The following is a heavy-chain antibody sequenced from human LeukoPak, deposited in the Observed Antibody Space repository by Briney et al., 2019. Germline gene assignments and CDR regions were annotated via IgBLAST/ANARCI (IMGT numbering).Heavy chain of an antibody. Sequence: PGGSLRLSCAASGFTFSSHAMSWVRQAPGKGLEWVSAISGGGGTTYYVDSVKGRFTISRDNSKNTLYLQMNSLRAEDTAVYYCAKEALAVAGSYFDYWGQGTLVTVSS. J-gene: IGHJ4*02. CDR3: AKEALAVAGSYFDY. CDR1: GFTFSSHA. D-gene: IGHD6-19*01. V-gene: IGHV3-23*01. CDR2: ISGGGGTT.